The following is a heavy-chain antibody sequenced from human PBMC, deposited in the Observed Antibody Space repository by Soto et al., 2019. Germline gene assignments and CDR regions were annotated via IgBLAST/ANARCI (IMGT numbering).Heavy chain of an antibody. J-gene: IGHJ6*03. D-gene: IGHD4-4*01. CDR3: ARLDYSNYYYYYYMDV. V-gene: IGHV4-59*08. CDR2: IYYSGST. CDR1: GGSISSYY. Sequence: SETLSLTCTVSGGSISSYYWSWIRQPPGKGLEWIGYIYYSGSTNYNPSLKSRATISVDTSKNQFSLKLSSVTAADTAVYYCARLDYSNYYYYYYMDVWGKGTTVTVSS.